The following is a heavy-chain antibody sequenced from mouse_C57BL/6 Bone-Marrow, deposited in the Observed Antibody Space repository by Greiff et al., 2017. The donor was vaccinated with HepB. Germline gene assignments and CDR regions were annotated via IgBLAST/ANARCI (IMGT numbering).Heavy chain of an antibody. V-gene: IGHV1-26*01. CDR3: ARRVTTVPFDY. CDR1: GYTFTDYY. D-gene: IGHD1-1*01. CDR2: INPNNGGT. J-gene: IGHJ2*01. Sequence: EVQLQQSGPELVKPGASVKISCKASGYTFTDYYMNWVKQSHGKSLEWIGDINPNNGGTSYNQKFKGKATLTVDTSSSTAYMELRSLTSEDSAVYYCARRVTTVPFDYWGQGTTLTVSS.